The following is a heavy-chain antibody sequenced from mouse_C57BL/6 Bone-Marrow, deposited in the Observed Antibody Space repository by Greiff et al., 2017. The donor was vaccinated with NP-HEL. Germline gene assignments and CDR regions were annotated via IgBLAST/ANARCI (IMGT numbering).Heavy chain of an antibody. J-gene: IGHJ1*03. CDR1: GYTFTSYW. CDR3: ARDLTTVVAHWYFDV. D-gene: IGHD1-1*01. Sequence: VKLMESGAELVRPGTSVKLSCKASGYTFTSYWMHWVKQRPGQGLEWIGVIDPSDSYTNYNQKFKGKATLTVDTSSSTAYMQLSSLTSEDSAVYYCARDLTTVVAHWYFDVWGTGTTVTVSS. V-gene: IGHV1-59*01. CDR2: IDPSDSYT.